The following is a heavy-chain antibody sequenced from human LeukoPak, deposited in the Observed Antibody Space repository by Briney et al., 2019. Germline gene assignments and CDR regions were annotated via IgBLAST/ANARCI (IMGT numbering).Heavy chain of an antibody. CDR1: GYSISSGYY. Sequence: PSGTLSLTCAVSGYSISSGYYWGWIRQPPGKGLERIGSIYHSGSTYYNPSLKSRVTISVDTSKNQFSLKLSSVTAADTAVYYCARYYDFWSGYQEIWFDPWGQGTLVTVSS. CDR3: ARYYDFWSGYQEIWFDP. D-gene: IGHD3-3*01. CDR2: IYHSGST. J-gene: IGHJ5*02. V-gene: IGHV4-38-2*01.